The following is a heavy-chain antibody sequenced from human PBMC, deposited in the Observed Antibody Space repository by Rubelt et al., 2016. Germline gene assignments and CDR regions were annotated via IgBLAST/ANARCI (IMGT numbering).Heavy chain of an antibody. V-gene: IGHV4-4*02. CDR3: ARVPFGYFDY. J-gene: IGHJ4*02. Sequence: QVQLQESGPGLVKPSGTLSLTCAVSGASISSSNWWSWVRQPPGKGLEWIGEIYHSGSTSYNPSLKSRVIISADTSKNQFALKLSSVTAADTALYHCARVPFGYFDYWGQGTLVTVSS. CDR1: GASISSSNW. D-gene: IGHD3-10*01. CDR2: IYHSGST.